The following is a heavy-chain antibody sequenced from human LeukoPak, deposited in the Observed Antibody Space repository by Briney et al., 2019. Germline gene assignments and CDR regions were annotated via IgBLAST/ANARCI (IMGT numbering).Heavy chain of an antibody. CDR3: ARGTVTTQLDY. D-gene: IGHD4-17*01. V-gene: IGHV3-33*01. Sequence: PGGSLRLFCAASGFTFSSYGMHWVRQAPGKGLEWVAVIWYDGSNKYYADSVKGRFTISRDHSKNTLYLQMNSLRAEDTAVYYRARGTVTTQLDYWGQGTLVTVSS. CDR2: IWYDGSNK. CDR1: GFTFSSYG. J-gene: IGHJ4*02.